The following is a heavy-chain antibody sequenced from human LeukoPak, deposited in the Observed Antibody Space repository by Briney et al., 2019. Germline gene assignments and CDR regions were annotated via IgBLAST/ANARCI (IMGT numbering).Heavy chain of an antibody. CDR3: ITFSFTSGWF. J-gene: IGHJ4*02. CDR1: GFSFNNAW. Sequence: GGSLRLSCAAPGFSFNNAWMHWVRQAPGKGLEWVGRIKSKSSGGTTDYAAPVKGRFTISRDDSKNMVDLQRNSLKAEDTAVYYCITFSFTSGWFWGQGTLVTVSS. CDR2: IKSKSSGGTT. D-gene: IGHD6-19*01. V-gene: IGHV3-15*01.